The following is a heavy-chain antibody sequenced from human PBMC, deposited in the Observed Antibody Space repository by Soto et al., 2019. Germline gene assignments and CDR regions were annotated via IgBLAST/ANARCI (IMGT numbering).Heavy chain of an antibody. CDR1: RFTFSSYA. CDR3: AKDGARRYSSGWYFDL. V-gene: IGHV3-23*01. D-gene: IGHD6-19*01. CDR2: ISGSGGST. J-gene: IGHJ2*01. Sequence: EVQLLESGGGFVQPGGSLRLSCAASRFTFSSYAMSWVRQAPGKGLEWVSAISGSGGSTYYADSVKGRFTISRDNSKNTLYLQMNSLRAEDTAVYYCAKDGARRYSSGWYFDLWGRGTLVTVSS.